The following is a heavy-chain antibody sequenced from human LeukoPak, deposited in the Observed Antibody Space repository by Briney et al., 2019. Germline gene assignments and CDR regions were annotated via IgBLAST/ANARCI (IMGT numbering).Heavy chain of an antibody. CDR2: IYYSGST. CDR3: ARDRYYGSGLDY. CDR1: GGSISSGGYY. V-gene: IGHV4-31*03. J-gene: IGHJ4*02. Sequence: SQTLSLTCTVSGGSISSGGYYWSWIRQHPGKGLEWIGYIYYSGSTYHNPSLKSRVTISVDTSKNQFSLKLSSVTAADTAVYYCARDRYYGSGLDYWGQGTLVTVSS. D-gene: IGHD3-10*01.